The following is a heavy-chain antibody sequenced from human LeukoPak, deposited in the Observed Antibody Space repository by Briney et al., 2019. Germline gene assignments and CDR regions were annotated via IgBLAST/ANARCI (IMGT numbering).Heavy chain of an antibody. J-gene: IGHJ4*02. CDR2: IYYSGST. D-gene: IGHD6-13*01. CDR3: AGEIAIAAAVDY. V-gene: IGHV4-39*07. CDR1: GGSISSYY. Sequence: SETLSLTCTVSGGSISSYYWGWIRQPPGKGLEWIGSIYYSGSTYYNPSLKSRVTISVDTSKNQFSLKLSSVTAADTAVYYCAGEIAIAAAVDYWGQGTLVAVSS.